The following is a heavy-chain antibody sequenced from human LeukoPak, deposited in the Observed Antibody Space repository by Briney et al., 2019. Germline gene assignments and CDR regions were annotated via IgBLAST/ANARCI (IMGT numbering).Heavy chain of an antibody. CDR2: ISYSGCT. V-gene: IGHV4-59*01. CDR3: ARGRLGGSGSYYNVLDY. J-gene: IGHJ4*02. Sequence: SVTLSLTCTVSGGSISSYYWSWIRQPPGKGLEWIGYISYSGCTNYNPSLKSRVTISVDTSRNQFSLKLSSVTAADTAVYYCARGRLGGSGSYYNVLDYWGQGTLVTV. D-gene: IGHD3-10*01. CDR1: GGSISSYY.